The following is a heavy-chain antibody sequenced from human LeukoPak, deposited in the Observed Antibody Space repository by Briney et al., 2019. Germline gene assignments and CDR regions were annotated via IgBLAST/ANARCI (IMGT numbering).Heavy chain of an antibody. CDR1: GYTFTSYD. CDR2: MNPNSGNT. CDR3: ARGQYCSSTNCYFLKLFSPPYYYYGMDV. V-gene: IGHV1-8*01. J-gene: IGHJ6*02. D-gene: IGHD2-2*01. Sequence: EASVKVSCKASGYTFTSYDINWVRQATGQGLEWMGWMNPNSGNTGYAQKFQGRVTMTRNTSISTAYMELSSLRSEDTAVYYCARGQYCSSTNCYFLKLFSPPYYYYGMDVWGQGTTVTVSS.